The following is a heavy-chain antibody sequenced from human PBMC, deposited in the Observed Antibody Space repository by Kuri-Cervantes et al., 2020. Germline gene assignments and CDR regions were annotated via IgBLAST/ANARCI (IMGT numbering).Heavy chain of an antibody. J-gene: IGHJ6*03. CDR3: ARAPSENYFYYYYMDV. Sequence: SETLSLTCTVSGGSISSYYWSWIRQPPGKGLEWIGYIYYSGSTNYNPSLKSRVTISVDTSKNQFSLKLSSVTAADTAVYYCARAPSENYFYYYYMDVWGKGTTVTVSS. CDR1: GGSISSYY. CDR2: IYYSGST. V-gene: IGHV4-59*01.